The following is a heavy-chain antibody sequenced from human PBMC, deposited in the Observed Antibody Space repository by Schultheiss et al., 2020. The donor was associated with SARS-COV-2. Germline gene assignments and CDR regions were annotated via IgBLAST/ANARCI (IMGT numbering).Heavy chain of an antibody. Sequence: GGSLRLSCAASGFTFSSYWMHWVRQAPGKGLEWVSGISWNSGSIGYADSVKGRFTISRDNSKNTLYLQMNSLRAEDTAVYYCARPSVVTARSWYFDLWGRGTLVTVSS. V-gene: IGHV3-74*01. CDR3: ARPSVVTARSWYFDL. J-gene: IGHJ2*01. CDR1: GFTFSSYW. CDR2: ISWNSGSI. D-gene: IGHD2-21*02.